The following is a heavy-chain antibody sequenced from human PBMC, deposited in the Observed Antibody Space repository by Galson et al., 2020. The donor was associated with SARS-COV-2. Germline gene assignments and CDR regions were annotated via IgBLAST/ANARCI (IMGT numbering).Heavy chain of an antibody. CDR2: ISGSGGST. V-gene: IGHV3-23*01. CDR1: GFTFSSYA. Sequence: GGSLRLSCAASGFTFSSYAMSWVRQAPGKGLEWVSAISGSGGSTYYADSVKGRFTISRDNSKNTLYLQMNSLRAEDTAVYYCAKGTYYYDSSGYYRAYYFDYWGQGTLVTVSS. D-gene: IGHD3-22*01. J-gene: IGHJ4*02. CDR3: AKGTYYYDSSGYYRAYYFDY.